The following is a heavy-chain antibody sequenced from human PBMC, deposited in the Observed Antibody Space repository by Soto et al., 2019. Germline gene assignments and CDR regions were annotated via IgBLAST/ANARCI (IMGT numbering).Heavy chain of an antibody. Sequence: GGSLRLSCAASGFTFSSYGMHWVRQAPGKGLEWVAVIWYDGSNKYYEDSVKARFTISRNNSKNTLYLQMNSLRAEDTAVYYCATGSGYESRYYYYYMDVWGKGTTVTVSS. V-gene: IGHV3-33*01. J-gene: IGHJ6*03. CDR3: ATGSGYESRYYYYYMDV. CDR1: GFTFSSYG. CDR2: IWYDGSNK. D-gene: IGHD5-12*01.